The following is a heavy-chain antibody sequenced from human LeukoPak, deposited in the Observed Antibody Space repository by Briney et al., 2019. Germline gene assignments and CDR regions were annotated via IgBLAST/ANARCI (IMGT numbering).Heavy chain of an antibody. J-gene: IGHJ5*02. CDR2: IIPIFGTA. CDR1: GGTFSSYA. CDR3: ARDSHYYDKVWFDP. V-gene: IGHV1-69*05. Sequence: ASVKVSYKASGGTFSSYAISWVRQAPGQGLEWMGGIIPIFGTANYAQKFQGRVTITTDESTSTAYMELSSLRSEDTAVYYCARDSHYYDKVWFDPWGQGTLVTVSS. D-gene: IGHD3-22*01.